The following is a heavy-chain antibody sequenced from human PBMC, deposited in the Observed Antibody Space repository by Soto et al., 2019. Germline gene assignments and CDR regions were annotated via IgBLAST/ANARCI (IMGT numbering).Heavy chain of an antibody. CDR1: GGSINSGGYC. CDR2: ISYGGST. J-gene: IGHJ4*02. Sequence: QVQLQESGPGLVKPSQTLSLTCTVSGGSINSGGYCWSWIRQHPGKGLDWIGCISYGGSTSYNPSLKSRVTRSADTAKNQFSLKLTAVTAADTAVYCGSRGVLVWRQGAMLTGS. D-gene: IGHD1-1*01. V-gene: IGHV4-31*03. CDR3: SRGVLV.